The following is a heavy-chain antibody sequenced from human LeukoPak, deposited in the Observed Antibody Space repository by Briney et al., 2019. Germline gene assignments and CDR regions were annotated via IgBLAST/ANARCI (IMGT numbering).Heavy chain of an antibody. J-gene: IGHJ4*02. V-gene: IGHV4-59*01. D-gene: IGHD3-10*01. CDR1: GGSIVNFY. Sequence: SETLSLTCTVSGGSIVNFYWSWIRQPPGKGLEWIGYIYYSGSAEYNPSLKSRVTMSVDTSKNQFSLNLRSMTAADTAVYYCARSYGSGNYFDYWGQGTLVPVSS. CDR3: ARSYGSGNYFDY. CDR2: IYYSGSA.